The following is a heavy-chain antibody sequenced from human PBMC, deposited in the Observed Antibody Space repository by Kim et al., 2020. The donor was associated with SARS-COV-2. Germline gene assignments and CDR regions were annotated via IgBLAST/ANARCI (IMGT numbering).Heavy chain of an antibody. CDR3: ASGLVVPTRRWFDP. J-gene: IGHJ5*02. CDR1: GDSITNSRYF. CDR2: LYYGWNS. V-gene: IGHV4-39*01. D-gene: IGHD5-12*01. Sequence: SETLSLVCAVSGDSITNSRYFWAWLRQPPGKGLEWIGSLYYGWNSYYNPSLKSRVNISLDPSKNQFSLQLASVTADETAVYYCASGLVVPTRRWFDPWGPGILVTVSA.